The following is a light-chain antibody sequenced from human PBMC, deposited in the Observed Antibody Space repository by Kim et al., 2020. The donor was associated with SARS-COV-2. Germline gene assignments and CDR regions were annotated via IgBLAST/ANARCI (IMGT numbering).Light chain of an antibody. CDR1: SRRSNY. J-gene: IGLJ3*02. Sequence: AWGQTVRITCRGDSRRSNYASWYQQKPGQAPVLVIYGKNNRPSGVPDRFSCSSSGNTAALTITGAQAEEEADYYCNARDNSGNHWVFGGGTQLTVL. CDR3: NARDNSGNHWV. V-gene: IGLV3-19*01. CDR2: GKN.